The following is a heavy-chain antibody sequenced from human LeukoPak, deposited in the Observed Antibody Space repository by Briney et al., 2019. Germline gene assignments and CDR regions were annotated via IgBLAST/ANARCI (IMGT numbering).Heavy chain of an antibody. J-gene: IGHJ4*02. CDR1: GFTFSSYE. Sequence: GGSLRLSCAASGFTFSSYEMNWVRQAPGKGLEWVSYISSSGSTIYYADSVKGRFTISRDNAENSLYLQMNSLRAEDTAVYYCARETVGIDYWGQGTLVTVSS. V-gene: IGHV3-48*03. D-gene: IGHD4-23*01. CDR2: ISSSGSTI. CDR3: ARETVGIDY.